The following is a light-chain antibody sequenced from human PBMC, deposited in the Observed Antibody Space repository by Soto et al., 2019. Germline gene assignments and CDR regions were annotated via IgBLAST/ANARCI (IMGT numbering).Light chain of an antibody. CDR3: QQRSNWYT. Sequence: EIVLTQSPATLSLSPGERATLSCRASQSVSSYLAWYQQKPGQAPRLLIYDASNRATVIPARFSGSGSGTDFTLTISSLEPEDFAVYYCQQRSNWYTFGQGTNLEIK. CDR2: DAS. J-gene: IGKJ2*01. V-gene: IGKV3-11*01. CDR1: QSVSSY.